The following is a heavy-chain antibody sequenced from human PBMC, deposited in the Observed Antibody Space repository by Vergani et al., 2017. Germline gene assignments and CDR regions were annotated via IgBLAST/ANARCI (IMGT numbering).Heavy chain of an antibody. V-gene: IGHV1-46*03. CDR2: INPSGGST. CDR1: GYTFTSYY. D-gene: IGHD1-26*01. CDR3: ARDMRELLAYYYGMDV. J-gene: IGHJ6*02. Sequence: QVQLVQSGAEVKKPGASVKVSCKASGYTFTSYYMHWVRQAPGQGLEWMGIINPSGGSTSYAQKFQGRVTMTRDTSTSTVYMELSSLRSEDTAVYYCARDMRELLAYYYGMDVWGQGTTVTVSS.